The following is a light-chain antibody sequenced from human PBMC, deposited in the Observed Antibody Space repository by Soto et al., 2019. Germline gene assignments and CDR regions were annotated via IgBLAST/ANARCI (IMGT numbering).Light chain of an antibody. J-gene: IGKJ1*01. CDR3: QHMRT. V-gene: IGKV1-5*01. CDR1: QNINNW. CDR2: DAS. Sequence: DIQMTQSPSTLSAYIGDRVTITCRASQNINNWIAWYQQKPGKAPKFLIYDASTLESGVPSRFSGSGFGTEFSLTSSSLQPDDFGSYYCQHMRTFGQGTNVEMK.